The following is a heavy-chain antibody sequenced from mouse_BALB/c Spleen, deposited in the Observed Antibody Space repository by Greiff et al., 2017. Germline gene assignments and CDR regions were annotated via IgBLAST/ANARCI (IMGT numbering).Heavy chain of an antibody. J-gene: IGHJ2*01. Sequence: EVKRVESGGGLVQPGGSRKLSCAASGFTFSSFGMHWVRQAPEKGLEWVAYISSGSSTIYYADTVKGRFTISRDNPKNTLFLQMTSLRSEDTAMYYCARSPYDYGFDYWGQGTTLTVSS. CDR3: ARSPYDYGFDY. CDR1: GFTFSSFG. D-gene: IGHD2-4*01. V-gene: IGHV5-17*02. CDR2: ISSGSSTI.